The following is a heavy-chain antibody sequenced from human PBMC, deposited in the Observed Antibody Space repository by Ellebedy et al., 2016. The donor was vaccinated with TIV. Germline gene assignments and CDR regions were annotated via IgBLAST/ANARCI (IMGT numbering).Heavy chain of an antibody. CDR1: GFTFSSYW. Sequence: GGSLRLSCAAPGFTFSSYWMSWVRQAPGKGLEWVANINQDGSEKYYVDSVKGRFTISRDNAKNSLNLQMNGLGADDTAVYYCVTDGSYGDYRSPTHAFEFWGQGTMVTVSS. CDR2: INQDGSEK. V-gene: IGHV3-7*01. J-gene: IGHJ3*01. D-gene: IGHD4-17*01. CDR3: VTDGSYGDYRSPTHAFEF.